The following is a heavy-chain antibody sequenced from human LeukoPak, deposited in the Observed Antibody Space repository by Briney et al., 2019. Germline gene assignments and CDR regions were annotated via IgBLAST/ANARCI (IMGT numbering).Heavy chain of an antibody. V-gene: IGHV4-30-2*01. Sequence: PSQTLSLTCAVSGGSISSGGYSWSWIRQPPGKGLEWIGYIYHSGSTYYNPSLKSRVTISVDRSKNQFSLKLSSVTAADTAVYYCARNMIVVVPDAFDIWGQGTMVTVSS. J-gene: IGHJ3*02. CDR3: ARNMIVVVPDAFDI. D-gene: IGHD3-22*01. CDR2: IYHSGST. CDR1: GGSISSGGYS.